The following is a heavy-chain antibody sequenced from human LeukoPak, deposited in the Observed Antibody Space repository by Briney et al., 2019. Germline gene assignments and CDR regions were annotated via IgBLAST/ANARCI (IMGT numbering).Heavy chain of an antibody. J-gene: IGHJ6*03. CDR3: ARGGYSYGYAGVSPHYMAI. Sequence: GGSLRLSCAASGFTFDDYAMLWLRQAPGKGLEWVSGINWNGASTNYADSVQGRFTISRDNAKNSLFLQMRSLRAEDTALYFCARGGYSYGYAGVSPHYMAIWGKGTMVTVSS. D-gene: IGHD5-18*01. CDR2: INWNGAST. V-gene: IGHV3-20*04. CDR1: GFTFDDYA.